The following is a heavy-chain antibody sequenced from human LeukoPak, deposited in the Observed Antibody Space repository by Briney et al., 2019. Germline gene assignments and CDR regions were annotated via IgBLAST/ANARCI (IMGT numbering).Heavy chain of an antibody. V-gene: IGHV5-51*01. CDR1: GYSFTSYW. D-gene: IGHD6-6*01. Sequence: GESLKISCKGSGYSFTSYWIGWVRQMPGKGLEGMGIISPGDSDTRNSPSFQGQVTISADKSLSTAYLQWSSLKASDTAMYYCARHIYSSSATIYYYYYYYMDVWGKGTTVTVSS. J-gene: IGHJ6*03. CDR3: ARHIYSSSATIYYYYYYYMDV. CDR2: ISPGDSDT.